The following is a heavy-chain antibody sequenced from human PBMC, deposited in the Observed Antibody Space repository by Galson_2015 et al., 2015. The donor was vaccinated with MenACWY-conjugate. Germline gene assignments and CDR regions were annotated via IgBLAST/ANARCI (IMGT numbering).Heavy chain of an antibody. CDR2: IKEDGSEK. CDR1: GFTFNDYW. D-gene: IGHD3-3*01. Sequence: SLRLSCAVSGFTFNDYWMTWVRQAPGKGLEWVAHIKEDGSEKQYVDSVKGRFTISRDNAKNSLYLQMNSLRAEDTAVYYCAGDSTLYEMDVWGQGTTV. CDR3: AGDSTLYEMDV. J-gene: IGHJ6*02. V-gene: IGHV3-7*01.